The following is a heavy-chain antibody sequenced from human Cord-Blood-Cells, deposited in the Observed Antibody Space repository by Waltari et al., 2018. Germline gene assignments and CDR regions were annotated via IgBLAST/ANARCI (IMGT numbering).Heavy chain of an antibody. J-gene: IGHJ3*02. CDR3: ARVNIAVAGSGDDAFDI. Sequence: QVQLVQSGAEVKKPGASVKVSCKASGYTFTGYYMHWVRQAPGQGLEWMGWINPNSGGTNYAQKFQGRVTMTRDTSISTAYMELSRLRSDDTAVYYCARVNIAVAGSGDDAFDIWGQGTMVTVSS. V-gene: IGHV1-2*02. CDR1: GYTFTGYY. CDR2: INPNSGGT. D-gene: IGHD6-19*01.